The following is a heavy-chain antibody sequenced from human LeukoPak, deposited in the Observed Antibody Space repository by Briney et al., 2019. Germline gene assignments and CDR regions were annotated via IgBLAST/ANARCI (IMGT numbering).Heavy chain of an antibody. CDR3: ARDGCSSTSCYLPGAFDP. J-gene: IGHJ5*02. CDR2: ISSSGSTI. CDR1: GFTFGDYY. V-gene: IGHV3-11*01. Sequence: GGSLRLSCAASGFTFGDYYMSWIRQAPGKGLEWVSYISSSGSTIYYADSVKGRFTISRDNAKNSLYLQMNSLRAEDTAVYYCARDGCSSTSCYLPGAFDPWGQGTLVTVSS. D-gene: IGHD2-2*01.